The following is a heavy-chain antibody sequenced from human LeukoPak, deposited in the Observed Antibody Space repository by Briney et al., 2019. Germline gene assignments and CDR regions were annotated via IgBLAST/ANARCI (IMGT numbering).Heavy chain of an antibody. V-gene: IGHV3-48*03. CDR2: ISSSGSTI. J-gene: IGHJ5*02. CDR3: ARATYYYGSGSYFWFDP. Sequence: GGPLRLSCAASGFTFSSYEMNWVRQAPGKGLEWVSYISSSGSTIYYADSVKGRFTISRDNAKNSLYLQMNSLTAEDTAVYFCARATYYYGSGSYFWFDPWGQGTLVTVSS. CDR1: GFTFSSYE. D-gene: IGHD3-10*01.